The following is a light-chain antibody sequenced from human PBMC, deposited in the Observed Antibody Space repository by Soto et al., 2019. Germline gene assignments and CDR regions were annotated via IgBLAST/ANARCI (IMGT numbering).Light chain of an antibody. J-gene: IGLJ2*01. V-gene: IGLV1-51*01. CDR3: GIWDSSLSAVV. Sequence: QSVLTQPPSVSAAPGQKVTISCSGSSSNIGNNYVSWYQQLPGTAPKLLIYDNNKRPSGIPDRFSGSKSGTSATLGITGLQTGYEADYYCGIWDSSLSAVVFGGGTKLTVL. CDR1: SSNIGNNY. CDR2: DNN.